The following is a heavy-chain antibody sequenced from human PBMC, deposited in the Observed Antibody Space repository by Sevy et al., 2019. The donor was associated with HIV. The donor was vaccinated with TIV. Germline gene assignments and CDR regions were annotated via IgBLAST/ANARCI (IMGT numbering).Heavy chain of an antibody. CDR2: INHSGST. Sequence: SETLSLTCAVYGGSFSGYYWSWIRQPPGKGLEWIGEINHSGSTNYNPSLKSRVTISVDTSKNQFSLKLSSVTAADTAVYYCASVRRKYYYSYMDVWGQGTPVTVSS. J-gene: IGHJ6*03. CDR1: GGSFSGYY. CDR3: ASVRRKYYYSYMDV. V-gene: IGHV4-34*01.